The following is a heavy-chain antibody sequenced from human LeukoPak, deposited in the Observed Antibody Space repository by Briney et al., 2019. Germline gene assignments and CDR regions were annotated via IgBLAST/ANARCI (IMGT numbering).Heavy chain of an antibody. D-gene: IGHD5-18*01. V-gene: IGHV3-7*01. CDR3: ARDPSRGYTYGYGDL. CDR2: IMKDGTEK. J-gene: IGHJ1*01. CDR1: RFSISGYW. Sequence: GWSLRLSCAAARFSISGYWMNWVRQAPGKGLEWVANIMKDGTEKYYVDSVKGRFTISRDNAKNSLYLQMNSLRAEDTAVYYCARDPSRGYTYGYGDLWRQGTLVTVSS.